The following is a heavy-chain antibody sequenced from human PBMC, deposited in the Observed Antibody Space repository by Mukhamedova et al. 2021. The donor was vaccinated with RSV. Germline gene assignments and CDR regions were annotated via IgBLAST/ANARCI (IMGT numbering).Heavy chain of an antibody. D-gene: IGHD4-17*01. J-gene: IGHJ4*02. Sequence: HGGSTNYNPSLKSRVTISVDTSKNQFSLKLSSVTAADTAVYYCARGYGDYATTLVDYWGQGTLVTVSS. CDR2: HGGST. V-gene: IGHV4-34*01. CDR3: ARGYGDYATTLVDY.